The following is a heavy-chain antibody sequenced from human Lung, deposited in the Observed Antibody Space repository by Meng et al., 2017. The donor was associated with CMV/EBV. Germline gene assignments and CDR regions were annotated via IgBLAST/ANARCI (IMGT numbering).Heavy chain of an antibody. Sequence: GEXXKISCAASGFAFSSLAMSWVRLAPGKGLEWVSVISGSGGSTYYADSVKGRFTISRDNSKNTLYLQMNSLRAEDTAVYYCARCGESYYYYGMDVWGQGTXVTVSS. J-gene: IGHJ6*02. CDR2: ISGSGGST. CDR3: ARCGESYYYYGMDV. V-gene: IGHV3-23*01. CDR1: GFAFSSLA. D-gene: IGHD3-10*01.